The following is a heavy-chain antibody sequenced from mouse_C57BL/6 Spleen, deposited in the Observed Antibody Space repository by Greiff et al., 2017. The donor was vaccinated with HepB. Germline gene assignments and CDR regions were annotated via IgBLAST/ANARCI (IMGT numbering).Heavy chain of an antibody. D-gene: IGHD3-2*02. V-gene: IGHV1-80*01. CDR1: GYAFSSYW. Sequence: QVHVKQSGAELVKPGASVKISCKASGYAFSSYWMNWVKQRPGKGLEWIGQIYPGDGDTNYNGKFKGKATLTADKSSSTAYMQLSSLTSEDSAVYFCARDSSGYQAWFAYWGQGTLVTVSA. CDR2: IYPGDGDT. CDR3: ARDSSGYQAWFAY. J-gene: IGHJ3*01.